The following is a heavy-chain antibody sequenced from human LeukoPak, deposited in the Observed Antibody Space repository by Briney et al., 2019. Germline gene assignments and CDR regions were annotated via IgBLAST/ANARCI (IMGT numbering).Heavy chain of an antibody. Sequence: SETLSLTCTVSGGSISSSSYYWGWIRQPPGKGLEWIGSIYYSGSTYYNPSLKSRVTISVDTSKNQFSLKLSSVTAADTAVYYCARGRYYDFWSGYYERFDYWGQGTLVTVSS. V-gene: IGHV4-39*01. CDR3: ARGRYYDFWSGYYERFDY. CDR2: IYYSGST. J-gene: IGHJ4*02. CDR1: GGSISSSSYY. D-gene: IGHD3-3*01.